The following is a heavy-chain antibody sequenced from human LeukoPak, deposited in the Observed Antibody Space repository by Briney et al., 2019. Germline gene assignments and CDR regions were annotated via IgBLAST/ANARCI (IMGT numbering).Heavy chain of an antibody. V-gene: IGHV3-49*03. CDR1: GFTFGDYY. CDR3: SGHRHSFNWFDP. CDR2: IRSQGHGGTT. D-gene: IGHD5-18*01. J-gene: IGHJ5*02. Sequence: PGRSLRLSCTDSGFTFGDYYINWLRQAPGKGPEWVGFIRSQGHGGTTEYAASVKGRFTISRDDSKSIAYLQMNSLKTDDTALYYCSGHRHSFNWFDPWGQGTLVTVSS.